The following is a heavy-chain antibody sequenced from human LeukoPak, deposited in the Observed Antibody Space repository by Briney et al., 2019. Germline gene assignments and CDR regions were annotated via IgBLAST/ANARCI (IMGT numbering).Heavy chain of an antibody. Sequence: GGSLRLSCAASGFTFSSYAMHWVRQAPGKGLEWVAVISYDGSNKYYADSVKGRFTISRDNSKNTLYLQMNSLRAEDTAVYYCAKILQWRVAGTQPPYFDYWGQGTLVTVSS. CDR1: GFTFSSYA. CDR3: AKILQWRVAGTQPPYFDY. J-gene: IGHJ4*02. V-gene: IGHV3-30*18. D-gene: IGHD6-19*01. CDR2: ISYDGSNK.